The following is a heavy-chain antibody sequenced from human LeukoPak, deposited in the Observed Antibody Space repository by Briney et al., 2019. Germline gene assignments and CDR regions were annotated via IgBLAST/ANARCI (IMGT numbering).Heavy chain of an antibody. Sequence: GGSLRLSCTTSGFTFGDHATSWVRQAPGKGLEWVGFIRSKGYGGTTEYAASVKGRFAISRDDSKSIAYLQMNSLKTEDTAVYYCTRGPTQQWVYYGMDVWGQGTTVIVSS. D-gene: IGHD5-18*01. V-gene: IGHV3-49*04. CDR1: GFTFGDHA. CDR3: TRGPTQQWVYYGMDV. J-gene: IGHJ6*02. CDR2: IRSKGYGGTT.